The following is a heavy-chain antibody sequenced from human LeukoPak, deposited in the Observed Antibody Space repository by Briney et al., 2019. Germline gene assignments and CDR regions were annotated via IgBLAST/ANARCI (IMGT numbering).Heavy chain of an antibody. V-gene: IGHV3-30*04. J-gene: IGHJ6*04. CDR3: AELGITMIGGV. Sequence: GGSLRLSCAASGFTFSSYAMHWVRQAPGKGLEWVALISYDGSINDYADSVKGRFTISRDNAKNSLYLQMNSLRAEDTAVYYCAELGITMIGGVWGKGTTVTISS. CDR2: ISYDGSIN. CDR1: GFTFSSYA. D-gene: IGHD3-10*02.